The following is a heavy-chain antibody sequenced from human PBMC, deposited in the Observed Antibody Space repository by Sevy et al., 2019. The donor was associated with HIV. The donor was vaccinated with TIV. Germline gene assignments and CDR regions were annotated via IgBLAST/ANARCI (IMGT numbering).Heavy chain of an antibody. CDR1: GYTFSSYD. Sequence: ASVKVSCKASGYTFSSYDINWVRQATGQGLEWMGWMNPNSGNTGYAQKFQGRVTMTRNTSISTAYSELNSLRSEDTAVYYCAKILAFCSSTSCYPGYYYYGMDVWGQGTTVTVSS. J-gene: IGHJ6*02. D-gene: IGHD2-2*01. CDR2: MNPNSGNT. CDR3: AKILAFCSSTSCYPGYYYYGMDV. V-gene: IGHV1-8*01.